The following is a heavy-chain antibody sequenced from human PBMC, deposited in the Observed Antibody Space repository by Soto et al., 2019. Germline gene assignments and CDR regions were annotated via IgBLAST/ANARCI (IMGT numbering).Heavy chain of an antibody. CDR1: GYTYTSYD. CDR3: ARELSSSWRFDY. V-gene: IGHV1-8*01. Sequence: GASVKVSCKASGYTYTSYDINWVRQATGQKIEWMGWMNPNSGNTGYAQKFQGRVTMARNTSISTAYMELSSLRSEYTAVYYCARELSSSWRFDYWGQGTLVTVSS. CDR2: MNPNSGNT. J-gene: IGHJ4*02. D-gene: IGHD6-13*01.